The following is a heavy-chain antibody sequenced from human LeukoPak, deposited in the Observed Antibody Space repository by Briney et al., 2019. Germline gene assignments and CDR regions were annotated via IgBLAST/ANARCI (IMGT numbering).Heavy chain of an antibody. V-gene: IGHV4-59*01. CDR3: ASYMVRGVNYFDY. CDR1: GGSISSYY. Sequence: PSETLSLTCTVSGGSISSYYWSWIRQPPGKGLEWIGYIYYSGSTNYNPSLKSRVTISVDPSKNQFSLKLSSVTAADTAVYYCASYMVRGVNYFDYWGQGTLVTVSS. J-gene: IGHJ4*02. D-gene: IGHD3-10*01. CDR2: IYYSGST.